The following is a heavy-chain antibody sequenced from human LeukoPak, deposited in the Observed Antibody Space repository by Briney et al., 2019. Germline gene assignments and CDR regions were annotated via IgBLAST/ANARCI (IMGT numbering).Heavy chain of an antibody. CDR2: LHTSGST. J-gene: IGHJ4*02. CDR1: GGSISSYY. CDR3: ARAGWGGLGYCSSTTCYTGYDY. D-gene: IGHD2-2*02. V-gene: IGHV4-4*07. Sequence: SETLSLNCTVSGGSISSYYWSWIRQPAGKGLEWVGRLHTSGSTDYNPSLRSRVTMSLDTSKNQFSLKLSSVTAADTAVYYCARAGWGGLGYCSSTTCYTGYDYWGQGTLVTVSS.